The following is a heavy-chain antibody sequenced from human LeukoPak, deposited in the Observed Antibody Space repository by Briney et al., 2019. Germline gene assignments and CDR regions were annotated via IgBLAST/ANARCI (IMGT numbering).Heavy chain of an antibody. Sequence: SVKVSCKASGGTFSSYAISWVRQAPGQGLEWMGRIIPILGIANYAQKFQGRVTITADKSTSTAYMELSSLRSEDTAVYYCARDLGIDYGSVDNWGQGTLVTVSS. CDR1: GGTFSSYA. CDR2: IIPILGIA. V-gene: IGHV1-69*04. CDR3: ARDLGIDYGSVDN. J-gene: IGHJ4*02. D-gene: IGHD3-10*01.